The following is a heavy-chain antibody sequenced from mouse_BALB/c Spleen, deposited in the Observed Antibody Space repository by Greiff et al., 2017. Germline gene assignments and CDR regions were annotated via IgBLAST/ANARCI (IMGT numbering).Heavy chain of an antibody. CDR2: ISDGGSYT. CDR1: GFTFSDYY. Sequence: EVQRVESGGGLVKPGGSLKLSCAASGFTFSDYYMYWVRQTPEKRLEWVATISDGGSYTYYPDSVKGRFTISRDNAKNNLYLQMSSLKSEDTAMYYCAREGLRGAMDYWGQGTSVTVSS. D-gene: IGHD2-4*01. CDR3: AREGLRGAMDY. V-gene: IGHV5-4*02. J-gene: IGHJ4*01.